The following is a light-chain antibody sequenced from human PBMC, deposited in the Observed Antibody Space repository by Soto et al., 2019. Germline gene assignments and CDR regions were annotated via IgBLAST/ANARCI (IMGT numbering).Light chain of an antibody. V-gene: IGKV3-20*01. J-gene: IGKJ4*01. Sequence: ENVLTQSPGTLSLSPGERATLSCRASQSIASGYVAWYQQRPGQAPRLLIYDASSRATGIPDRFTGSGSGTDFTLTISRLEPEDFAMYYCQRYGGSPLVTFGGGTKVEIK. CDR2: DAS. CDR1: QSIASGY. CDR3: QRYGGSPLVT.